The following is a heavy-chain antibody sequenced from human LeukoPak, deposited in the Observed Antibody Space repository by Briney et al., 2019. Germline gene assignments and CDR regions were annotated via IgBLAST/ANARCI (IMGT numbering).Heavy chain of an antibody. V-gene: IGHV4-34*01. CDR2: INHSGST. J-gene: IGHJ5*02. CDR1: GGSISSYY. Sequence: KPSETLSLTCTVSGGSISSYYWSWIRQPPGKGLEWIGEINHSGSTNYNPSLKSRVTISVDTSKNQFSLKLSSVTAADTAVYYCARRASSSYRGWFDPWGQGTLVTVSS. CDR3: ARRASSSYRGWFDP. D-gene: IGHD6-13*01.